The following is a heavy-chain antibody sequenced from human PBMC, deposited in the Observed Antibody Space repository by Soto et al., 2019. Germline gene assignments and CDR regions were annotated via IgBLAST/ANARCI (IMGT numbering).Heavy chain of an antibody. CDR1: GDSISSGGHY. Sequence: SETLSLTCTVSGDSISSGGHYWSWIRHHPGKGLEWIGYIYYGGSPYYNPSLKSRLTISVDTSKNQFSLKLSSVTAADTAVYYCARARDRTGWYYFAHWGQGTLVTVSS. CDR2: IYYGGSP. D-gene: IGHD6-19*01. V-gene: IGHV4-31*03. CDR3: ARARDRTGWYYFAH. J-gene: IGHJ4*02.